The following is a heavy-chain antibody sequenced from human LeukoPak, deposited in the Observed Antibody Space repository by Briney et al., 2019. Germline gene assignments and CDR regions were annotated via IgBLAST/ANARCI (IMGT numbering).Heavy chain of an antibody. CDR2: IYHSGST. CDR1: GGSISSGGYS. D-gene: IGHD5-18*01. V-gene: IGHV4-30-2*05. J-gene: IGHJ5*02. Sequence: TLSLTCAVSGGSISSGGYSWSWIRQPPGKGLEWIGYIYHSGSTYYNPSLKSRVTISVDTSKNQFSLKLSSVTAADTAVYYCARTSFGYSSLNFDPWGQGTLVTVSS. CDR3: ARTSFGYSSLNFDP.